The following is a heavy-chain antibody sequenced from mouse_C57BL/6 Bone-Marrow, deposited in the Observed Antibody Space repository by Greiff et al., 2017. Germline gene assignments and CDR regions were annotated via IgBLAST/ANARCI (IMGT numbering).Heavy chain of an antibody. J-gene: IGHJ2*01. CDR3: TNPPSLYYGSSPGLGY. CDR2: IDPETGGT. V-gene: IGHV1-15*01. CDR1: GYTFTDYE. Sequence: QVQLKQSGAELVRPGASVTLSCKASGYTFTDYEMHWVKQTPVHGLEWIGAIDPETGGTAYNQKFKGKAILTADKSSSTAYMELRSLTSEDSAVYYCTNPPSLYYGSSPGLGYWGQGTTLTVSS. D-gene: IGHD1-1*01.